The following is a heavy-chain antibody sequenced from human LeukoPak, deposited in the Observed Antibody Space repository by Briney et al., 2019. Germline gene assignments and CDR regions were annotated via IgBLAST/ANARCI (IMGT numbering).Heavy chain of an antibody. D-gene: IGHD5-24*01. J-gene: IGHJ6*02. CDR1: GFTFSSYS. V-gene: IGHV3-21*01. Sequence: KPWGSLRLSCAASGFTFSSYSTNWVRQAPGKGLEWVSSISSSSSYIYYADSVKGRFTISRDNAKNSLYLQMNSLRAEDTAVYYCARDPVEIDYYYYGMDVWGQGTTVTVSS. CDR2: ISSSSSYI. CDR3: ARDPVEIDYYYYGMDV.